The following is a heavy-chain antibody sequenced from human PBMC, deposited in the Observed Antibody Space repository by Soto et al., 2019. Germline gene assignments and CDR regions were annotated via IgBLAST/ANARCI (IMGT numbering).Heavy chain of an antibody. CDR3: ARADPQFYDY. V-gene: IGHV3-21*01. CDR1: GFSFSSYS. CDR2: ISTGGSYI. Sequence: EVQLVESGGGLVKPGGSLRLSCTASGFSFSSYSMNWVRKAAGKGLECVSSISTGGSYIYYADSVRGRFTVSRDNAKNSLYLQMNNLRVEDTAVYYCARADPQFYDYWGQGTLVTVSS. J-gene: IGHJ4*02.